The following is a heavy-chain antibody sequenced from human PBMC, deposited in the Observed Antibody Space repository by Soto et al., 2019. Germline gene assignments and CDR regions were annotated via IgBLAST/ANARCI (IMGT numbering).Heavy chain of an antibody. V-gene: IGHV3-23*01. CDR2: ISGSGGST. CDR3: AKDLHHYDILTGYFN. D-gene: IGHD3-9*01. J-gene: IGHJ4*02. CDR1: GFNTRFYS. Sequence: PGGSLRLSCTASGFNTRFYSMSWVRQTPGKGLEWVAAISGSGGSTYYADSVKGRFTISRDNSKNTLYLQMNSLRAEDTAVYYCAKDLHHYDILTGYFNWGQGTLVTVSS.